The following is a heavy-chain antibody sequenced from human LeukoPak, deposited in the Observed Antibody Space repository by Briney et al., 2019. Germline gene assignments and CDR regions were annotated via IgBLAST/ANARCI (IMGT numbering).Heavy chain of an antibody. D-gene: IGHD3-22*01. CDR2: VNPTFDMT. Sequence: GASVTVSCKASGDTLNSYAISWLRQAPGQGLEWMGRVNPTFDMTNYAQRFQARVTITADKSTSTAYMELRSLRSEDTAVYYCARSEIDYFDSSGYYYIFDYWGQGTLVTVSS. V-gene: IGHV1-69*04. CDR3: ARSEIDYFDSSGYYYIFDY. J-gene: IGHJ4*02. CDR1: GDTLNSYA.